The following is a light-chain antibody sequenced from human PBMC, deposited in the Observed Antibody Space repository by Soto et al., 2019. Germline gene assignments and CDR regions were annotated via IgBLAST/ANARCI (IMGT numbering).Light chain of an antibody. V-gene: IGLV1-40*01. J-gene: IGLJ2*01. CDR3: QSYDSGLSGAL. CDR1: SSNIGAGYD. CDR2: GAT. Sequence: QLVLTQPPSVSGAPGQRVTISCTGSSSNIGAGYDVHWYQQLPGTAPKLLIYGATHRPSGVPERFSGSRSGSSASLDITGLQAEDESFYYCQSYDSGLSGALFGGGTKVTVL.